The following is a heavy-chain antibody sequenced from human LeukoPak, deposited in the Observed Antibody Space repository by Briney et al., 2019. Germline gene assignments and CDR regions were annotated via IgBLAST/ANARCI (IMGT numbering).Heavy chain of an antibody. Sequence: GGSLRLSCAASGFTFSSYSMNWVRQAPGKGLEWVSSISSSSSYIYYADSVKGRFTISRDNSKNTLYLQMNSLRAEDTAVYYCARGPEYSYGYAGYWGQGTLVTVSS. V-gene: IGHV3-21*01. D-gene: IGHD5-18*01. CDR3: ARGPEYSYGYAGY. J-gene: IGHJ4*02. CDR2: ISSSSSYI. CDR1: GFTFSSYS.